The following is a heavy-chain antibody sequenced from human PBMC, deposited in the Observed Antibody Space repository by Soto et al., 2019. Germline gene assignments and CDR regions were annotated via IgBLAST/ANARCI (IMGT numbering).Heavy chain of an antibody. J-gene: IGHJ4*02. D-gene: IGHD4-17*01. Sequence: QITLKESGPPLVKPTQTLTLTCTFSGFSLSTSGVGVGWIRQPPGKALEWLALIYWDDDKRYSPSLKSRLTITKDTSKNQVVLTMTNMDPVDTATYYCAHRTTEAYAPYFDYWGQGTLVTVSS. V-gene: IGHV2-5*02. CDR1: GFSLSTSGVG. CDR3: AHRTTEAYAPYFDY. CDR2: IYWDDDK.